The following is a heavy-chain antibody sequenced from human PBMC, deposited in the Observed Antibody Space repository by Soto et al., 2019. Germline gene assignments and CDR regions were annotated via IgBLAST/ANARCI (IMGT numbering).Heavy chain of an antibody. CDR3: AREMRAAPDAFDI. Sequence: PSETLSLTCTVSGGSISSGGYYWSWIRQHPGKGLEWIGYIYYSGSTYYNPSLKSRVTISEDTSKNQFSLKLSSVTAADTAVYYCAREMRAAPDAFDIWGQGTMVTV. CDR2: IYYSGST. CDR1: GGSISSGGYY. J-gene: IGHJ3*02. V-gene: IGHV4-31*03. D-gene: IGHD6-25*01.